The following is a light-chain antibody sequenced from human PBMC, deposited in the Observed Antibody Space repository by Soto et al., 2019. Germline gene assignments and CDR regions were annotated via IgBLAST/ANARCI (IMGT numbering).Light chain of an antibody. CDR3: DAWDESLNSRLV. J-gene: IGLJ2*01. CDR1: SSNIGSNT. V-gene: IGLV1-44*01. CDR2: SSN. Sequence: QSVLTQPPSASGTPGQRVTISCSGSSSNIGSNTVNWYQQLPGTAPKLLIYSSNQRPSGVPDLFSGSKSGTSASLAIRGLHCEEEEDYYCDAWDESLNSRLVFGGGTKLTVL.